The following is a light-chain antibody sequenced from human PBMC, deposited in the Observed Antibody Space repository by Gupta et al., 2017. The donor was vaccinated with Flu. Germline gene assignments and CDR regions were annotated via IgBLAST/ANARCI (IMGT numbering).Light chain of an antibody. CDR3: SSNTPSSPV. V-gene: IGLV2-14*01. J-gene: IGLJ2*01. CDR1: NTDVSTHKY. CDR2: EDK. Sequence: SNTDVSTHKYVSWYQQCTGKAPIVLIYEDKHRPSGVSYRFSGSKSGRTASLTISGLRPDDESDYLCSSNTPSSPVFGGGTKLTVL.